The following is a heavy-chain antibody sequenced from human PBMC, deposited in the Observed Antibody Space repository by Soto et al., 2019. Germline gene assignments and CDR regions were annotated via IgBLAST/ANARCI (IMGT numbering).Heavy chain of an antibody. CDR3: AREHREVGATSDYFDY. CDR1: GFTFSSYS. Sequence: VQLVESGGGLVQPGGSLRLSCAASGFTFSSYSMNWVRQAPGKGLEWVSYISSSSSTIYYADSVKGRFTISRDNAKNSLYLQMNSLRDEDTAVYYCAREHREVGATSDYFDYWGQGTLVTVSS. V-gene: IGHV3-48*02. J-gene: IGHJ4*02. D-gene: IGHD1-26*01. CDR2: ISSSSSTI.